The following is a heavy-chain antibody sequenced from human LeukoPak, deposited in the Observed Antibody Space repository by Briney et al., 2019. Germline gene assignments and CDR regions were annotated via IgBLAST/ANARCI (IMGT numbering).Heavy chain of an antibody. CDR2: IKQDGSEK. J-gene: IGHJ4*02. D-gene: IGHD5-18*01. V-gene: IGHV3-7*01. CDR3: ARGGEQLWLVWECDY. CDR1: GFTFSSYW. Sequence: GGSLRLSCAASGFTFSSYWMSWVRQAPGKGLEWVANIKQDGSEKYYVDSVKGRFTISRDNAKNSLYLQMNSLRAEDTAVYYCARGGEQLWLVWECDYWGQGTLVTVSS.